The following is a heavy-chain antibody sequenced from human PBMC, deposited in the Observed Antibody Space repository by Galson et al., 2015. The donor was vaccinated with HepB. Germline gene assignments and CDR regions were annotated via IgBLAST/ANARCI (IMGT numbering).Heavy chain of an antibody. CDR3: ARNCSSASCSIGEPFDC. J-gene: IGHJ4*02. V-gene: IGHV1-46*01. Sequence: SVKVSCKASGYTFTSYFIHWVRQAPGQGLEWLGIINPSGGDTTYAQKLKGRVSMTRDTTTSTVYMDLNSLRPEDTAVYYCARNCSSASCSIGEPFDCWGQGTLVTVSS. CDR2: INPSGGDT. CDR1: GYTFTSYF. D-gene: IGHD2-2*01.